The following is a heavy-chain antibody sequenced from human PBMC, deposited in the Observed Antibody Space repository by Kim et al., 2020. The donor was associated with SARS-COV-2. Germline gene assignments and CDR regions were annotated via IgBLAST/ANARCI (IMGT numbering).Heavy chain of an antibody. D-gene: IGHD3-16*02. CDR2: ISAYNGNT. CDR3: ARDFMITFGGVIDTPFDY. CDR1: GYTFTSYG. Sequence: ASVKVSCKASGYTFTSYGISWVRQAPGQGLEWMVWISAYNGNTNYAQKLQGRVTMTTDTSTSTAYMELRSLRSDDTAVYYCARDFMITFGGVIDTPFDYWGQGTLVTVSS. J-gene: IGHJ4*02. V-gene: IGHV1-18*01.